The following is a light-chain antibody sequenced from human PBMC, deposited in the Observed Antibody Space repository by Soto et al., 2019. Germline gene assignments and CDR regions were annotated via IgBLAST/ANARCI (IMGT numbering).Light chain of an antibody. CDR2: EVN. CDR1: SSDVGLYNL. J-gene: IGLJ3*02. CDR3: CSYVGSSILM. V-gene: IGLV2-23*02. Sequence: QSVLTQPASVSESPGQSITISCTGTSSDVGLYNLVSWYQQLPGKAPKLIIYEVNERPSGISDRFSGSKSGNTASLTISGLQDEDEADYYCCSYVGSSILMFGGGTKLTVL.